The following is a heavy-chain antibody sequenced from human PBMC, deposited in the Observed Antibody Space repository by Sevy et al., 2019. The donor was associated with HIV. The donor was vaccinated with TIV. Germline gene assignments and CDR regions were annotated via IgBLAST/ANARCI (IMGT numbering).Heavy chain of an antibody. CDR2: ISDDANSK. Sequence: GGSLRLSCAASGFTFRSYGFHWVRQAPGKGLDWVAFISDDANSKDYGDSVKGRFTISRDKSKNTVYLQMNSLRVEDTAVYHCARVFRSYAMDVWGQGTTVTVSS. J-gene: IGHJ6*02. V-gene: IGHV3-30*12. CDR1: GFTFRSYG. CDR3: ARVFRSYAMDV.